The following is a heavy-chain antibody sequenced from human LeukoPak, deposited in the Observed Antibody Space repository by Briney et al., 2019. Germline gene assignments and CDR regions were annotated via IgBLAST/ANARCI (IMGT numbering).Heavy chain of an antibody. J-gene: IGHJ4*02. CDR1: GFTFNSHG. Sequence: GRSLRLSCAASGFTFNSHGMPWVRQAPGKGLEWVAVISDDGNNEKYADSVKGRFTVSRDNSRNTLYLQMNSLRGEDTAVYYCAKGCAGGGSCYILDNWGQGTLVTVSA. V-gene: IGHV3-30*18. D-gene: IGHD2-15*01. CDR3: AKGCAGGGSCYILDN. CDR2: ISDDGNNE.